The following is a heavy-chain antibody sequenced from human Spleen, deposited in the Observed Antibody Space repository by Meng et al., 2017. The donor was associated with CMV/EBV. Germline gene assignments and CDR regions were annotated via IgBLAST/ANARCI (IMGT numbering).Heavy chain of an antibody. CDR1: GYSFSSYD. Sequence: SGYSFSSYDINWVRQATGQGPEWMGWMNPNSGNAGYAQQFQGRVTLTSNASISTAYMDLSSLTSDDTAVYYCARDFTGSGWSHYFDYWGQGTLVTVSS. J-gene: IGHJ4*02. D-gene: IGHD6-19*01. CDR2: MNPNSGNA. CDR3: ARDFTGSGWSHYFDY. V-gene: IGHV1-8*01.